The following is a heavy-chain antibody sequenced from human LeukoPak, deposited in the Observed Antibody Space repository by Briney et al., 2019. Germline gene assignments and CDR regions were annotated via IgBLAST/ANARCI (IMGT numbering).Heavy chain of an antibody. CDR2: ISYDGSSK. CDR1: GFTFSSYA. D-gene: IGHD2-2*01. J-gene: IGHJ4*02. V-gene: IGHV3-30-3*01. CDR3: AKVRQDIVVVPAADY. Sequence: GGSLRLSCAASGFTFSSYAMHWVRQAQGKGLEWVAVISYDGSSKYSADSVKGRFTISRDNSQNTLYLQMNSLRGDDTAVYYCAKVRQDIVVVPAADYWGQGTLVTVSS.